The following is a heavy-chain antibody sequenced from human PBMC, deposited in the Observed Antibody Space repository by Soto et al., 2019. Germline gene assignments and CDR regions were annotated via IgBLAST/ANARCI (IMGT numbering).Heavy chain of an antibody. CDR2: ISSSSSYT. CDR1: GFTFSDYY. Sequence: GGSLRLSCAASGFTFSDYYMSWIRQAPGKGLEWVSYISSSSSYTNYADSVKGRFTISRDNAKNYLYLQMNSLRAEDTAVDYCARDPLGCSGGSCYWFDPWGQGTLVTVSS. CDR3: ARDPLGCSGGSCYWFDP. D-gene: IGHD2-15*01. J-gene: IGHJ5*02. V-gene: IGHV3-11*06.